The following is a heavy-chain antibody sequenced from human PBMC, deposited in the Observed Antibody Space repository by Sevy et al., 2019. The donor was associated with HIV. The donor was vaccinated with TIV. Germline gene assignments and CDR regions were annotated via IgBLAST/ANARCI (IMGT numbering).Heavy chain of an antibody. V-gene: IGHV5-51*01. D-gene: IGHD1-26*01. Sequence: GESLKISCKGSGYSFTSYWIGWVRQMPGKGLEWMGIIYPGDSDTRYSTSFQGQVTISADKSISTAYLQWSSLKASDTAMYYCARRLSYGSPSNYFDYWGQGTLVTVSS. CDR1: GYSFTSYW. CDR3: ARRLSYGSPSNYFDY. J-gene: IGHJ4*02. CDR2: IYPGDSDT.